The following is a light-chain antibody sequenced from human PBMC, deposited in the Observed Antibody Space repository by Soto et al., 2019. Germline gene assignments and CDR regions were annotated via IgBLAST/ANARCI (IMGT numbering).Light chain of an antibody. CDR2: AAS. CDR3: QQLNTYPVT. Sequence: IQLTQSPSSLSASVGDSVTITCRASQGISRYLDWYQQKPGRAQQLLISAASTLQSGVPSRFSGSGSGTYFSVVISSLQPEDFATYYCQQLNTYPVTFGGGTKVDIK. V-gene: IGKV1-9*01. J-gene: IGKJ4*01. CDR1: QGISRY.